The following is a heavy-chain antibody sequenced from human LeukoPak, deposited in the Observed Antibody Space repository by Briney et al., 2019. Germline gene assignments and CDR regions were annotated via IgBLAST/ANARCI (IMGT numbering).Heavy chain of an antibody. CDR3: AKDLYSGSYYADY. CDR1: GFTFSSYD. Sequence: GGSLRLSCAASGFTFSSYDMRWVRQAPGKGLEWVSAISGSGGSTYYADSVKGRFTISRDNSKNTLYLQMSSLRAEDTAVYYRAKDLYSGSYYADYWGEGTLVTVSS. J-gene: IGHJ4*02. CDR2: ISGSGGST. V-gene: IGHV3-23*01. D-gene: IGHD1-26*01.